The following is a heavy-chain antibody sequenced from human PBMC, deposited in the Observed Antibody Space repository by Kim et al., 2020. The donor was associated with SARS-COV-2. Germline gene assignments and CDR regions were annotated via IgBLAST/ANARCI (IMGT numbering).Heavy chain of an antibody. Sequence: SETLSLTCTVSGGSISSGGYYWSWIRQHPGKGLEWIGYIYYSGSTYYNPSLKSRVTISVDTSKNQFSLKLSSVTAADTAVYYCARDRRFGEYPRGYYYYYGMDVWGQGTTVTVSS. J-gene: IGHJ6*02. D-gene: IGHD3-10*01. V-gene: IGHV4-31*03. CDR1: GGSISSGGYY. CDR2: IYYSGST. CDR3: ARDRRFGEYPRGYYYYYGMDV.